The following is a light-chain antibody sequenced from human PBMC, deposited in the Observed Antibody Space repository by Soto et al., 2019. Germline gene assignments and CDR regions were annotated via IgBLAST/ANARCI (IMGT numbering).Light chain of an antibody. CDR3: QQSSNTPLT. J-gene: IGKJ4*01. V-gene: IGKV1-39*01. CDR2: GAS. CDR1: QLISTY. Sequence: DMQMTQSPSSLSASVGDRVAITCRASQLISTYLNWYQLKPGKAPKLLIYGASSLQTGVPSRFSGSGSGTDFTLTISSLQPEDFATYYCQQSSNTPLTFGGGTKVEIK.